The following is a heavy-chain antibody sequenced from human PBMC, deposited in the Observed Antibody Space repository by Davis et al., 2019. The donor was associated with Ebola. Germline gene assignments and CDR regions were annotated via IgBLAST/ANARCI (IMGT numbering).Heavy chain of an antibody. CDR3: ARAQNPYYYYMDV. J-gene: IGHJ6*03. V-gene: IGHV4-34*09. Sequence: PSETLSLTCAVYSGSFSGYYWNWIRQPPGKGLEWIGYIHYSGLTYYNPSRKSRVSMSLDTSKSQFSLKLSSVTAADTAVYYCARAQNPYYYYMDVWGRGTTVTVSS. CDR2: IHYSGLT. D-gene: IGHD1-14*01. CDR1: SGSFSGYY.